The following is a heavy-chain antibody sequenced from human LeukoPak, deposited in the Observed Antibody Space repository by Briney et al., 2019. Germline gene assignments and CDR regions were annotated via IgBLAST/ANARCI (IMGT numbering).Heavy chain of an antibody. D-gene: IGHD3-3*02. V-gene: IGHV4-4*07. CDR2: IYSSGNT. Sequence: SETLSLTCAVYGGSFSGYYWTWIRQPAGKGLEWIGRIYSSGNTNYNPSLKSRVIISPDTSKNQFSLKLTSVTAADTAVYYCAREWSAAPFYYFDYWGQGTLVTVSS. CDR3: AREWSAAPFYYFDY. J-gene: IGHJ4*02. CDR1: GGSFSGYY.